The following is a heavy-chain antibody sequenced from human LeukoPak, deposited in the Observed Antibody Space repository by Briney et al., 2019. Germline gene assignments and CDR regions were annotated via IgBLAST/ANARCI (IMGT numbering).Heavy chain of an antibody. D-gene: IGHD3-3*01. CDR3: ATGSGYYPDRS. CDR1: GFTFSAYH. V-gene: IGHV3-48*02. CDR2: ISTTGTTI. Sequence: GGSLRLSCAASGFTFSAYHINWVRQAPGKGLEWISYISTTGTTIHYADSVKGRFAISRDNAKSSLYLQMNSLRDEDTAVYYCATGSGYYPDRSWGQGTLVTVSS. J-gene: IGHJ5*02.